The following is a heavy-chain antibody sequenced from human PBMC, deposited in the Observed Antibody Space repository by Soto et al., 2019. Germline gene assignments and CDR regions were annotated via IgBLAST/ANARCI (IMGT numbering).Heavy chain of an antibody. CDR3: ARQDYYGSGSYHHYFDY. D-gene: IGHD3-10*01. CDR2: ISSSSSYI. Sequence: GGSMGLSCAASGLPFNSYSMNWVRQAPGKGLEWVSSISSSSSYIYYADSVKGRFTISRDNAKNSLYLQMNSLRAEDTAVYYSARQDYYGSGSYHHYFDYWGQGTLVTVSS. J-gene: IGHJ4*02. V-gene: IGHV3-21*01. CDR1: GLPFNSYS.